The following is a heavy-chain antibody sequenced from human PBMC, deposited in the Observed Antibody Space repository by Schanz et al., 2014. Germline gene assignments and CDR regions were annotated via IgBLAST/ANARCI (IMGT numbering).Heavy chain of an antibody. CDR1: GFIFNDYY. J-gene: IGHJ6*02. CDR3: VKDLQRELLRDDHYYGMDV. D-gene: IGHD1-26*01. Sequence: QVQLVESGGGVVQPGGSLRLSCAASGFIFNDYYMNWIRQAPGKGLEWLSYISRDGTTSYYADSVKGRFTISRDNAKNSLYLEMTSLRGEDTAVYYCVKDLQRELLRDDHYYGMDVWGQGTTVTVSS. CDR2: ISRDGTTS. V-gene: IGHV3-11*04.